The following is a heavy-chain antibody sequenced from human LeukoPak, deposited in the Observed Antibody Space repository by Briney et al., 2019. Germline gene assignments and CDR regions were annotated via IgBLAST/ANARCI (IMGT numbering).Heavy chain of an antibody. CDR2: IWYDGSNK. V-gene: IGHV3-33*01. Sequence: QPGGSLRLSCAASGFTFSSYGMHWVRQAPGKGLEWVAVIWYDGSNKYYADSVKGRFTISRDNSKNTLYLQMNSLRAEDTAVYYCARDSMWLSTGGPLDYWGQGTLVTVSS. CDR1: GFTFSSYG. CDR3: ARDSMWLSTGGPLDY. J-gene: IGHJ4*02. D-gene: IGHD3-22*01.